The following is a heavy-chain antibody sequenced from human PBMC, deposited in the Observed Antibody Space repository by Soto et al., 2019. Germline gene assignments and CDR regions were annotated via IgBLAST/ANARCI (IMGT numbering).Heavy chain of an antibody. J-gene: IGHJ5*02. CDR2: IMYDGNTE. D-gene: IGHD2-21*01. CDR3: TRPTCDGGNCYFAH. Sequence: LRLSCAASGFVFGSYAMHWVRQAPGKGLEWVAVIMYDGNTEYYADSVKGRFTLSRDNSKNILSVQMNSLRAEDTAVYYCTRPTCDGGNCYFAHWGRGTLVTVS. V-gene: IGHV3-30-3*01. CDR1: GFVFGSYA.